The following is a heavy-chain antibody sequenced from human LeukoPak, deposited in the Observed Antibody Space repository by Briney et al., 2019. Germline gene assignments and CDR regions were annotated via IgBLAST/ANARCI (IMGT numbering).Heavy chain of an antibody. CDR2: IIPILGIA. CDR1: GGTFSSYA. CDR3: AREKTLSGSGSYSFDY. D-gene: IGHD3-10*01. V-gene: IGHV1-69*04. Sequence: GSSVKVSCKASGGTFSSYAISWVGQAPGQGLEWMGRIIPILGIANYAQKFQVRVTITADKSTSTAYMELSSLRSEDTAVYYCAREKTLSGSGSYSFDYWGQGTLVTVSS. J-gene: IGHJ4*02.